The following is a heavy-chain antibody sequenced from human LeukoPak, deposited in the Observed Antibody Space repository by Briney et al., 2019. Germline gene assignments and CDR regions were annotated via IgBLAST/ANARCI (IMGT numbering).Heavy chain of an antibody. D-gene: IGHD3-10*01. Sequence: GGSLRLSCSGSGFTFSNYGMHWVRQAPGKGLEYVSGINSNGGSTYYADSVKGRFTISRDNSKNTLYLQMSSLRTEDTVVYYCVKDRRIVWFGELSGFDYWGQGTLVTVSS. CDR2: INSNGGST. CDR3: VKDRRIVWFGELSGFDY. J-gene: IGHJ4*02. V-gene: IGHV3-64D*06. CDR1: GFTFSNYG.